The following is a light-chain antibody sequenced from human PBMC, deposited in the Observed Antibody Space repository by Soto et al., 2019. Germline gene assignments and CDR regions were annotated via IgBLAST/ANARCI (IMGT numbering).Light chain of an antibody. CDR1: QTIDNT. Sequence: DTLSLSPGERATLSCRASQTIDNTLAWYQRKPGQAPRLLIYDASTRAAGVPARFSGSGSGTDFTLTISSLQSEDFAGYYCPHYTNLPRTFCQRSRLAIK. CDR2: DAS. J-gene: IGKJ5*01. CDR3: PHYTNLPRT. V-gene: IGKV3-15*01.